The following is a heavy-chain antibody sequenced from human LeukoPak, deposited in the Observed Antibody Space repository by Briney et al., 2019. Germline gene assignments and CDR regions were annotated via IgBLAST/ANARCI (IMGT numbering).Heavy chain of an antibody. Sequence: GGSLRLSCAASGFTFSSYAMSWVRQAPGKGLEWVSAISGSGGSTYYADSVKGRFTISRDNSKNTLYLQMNSLRAEDTAVYYRANPPICSSTSCYDPPRYWGQGTLVTVSS. D-gene: IGHD2-2*01. CDR2: ISGSGGST. CDR3: ANPPICSSTSCYDPPRY. J-gene: IGHJ4*02. CDR1: GFTFSSYA. V-gene: IGHV3-23*01.